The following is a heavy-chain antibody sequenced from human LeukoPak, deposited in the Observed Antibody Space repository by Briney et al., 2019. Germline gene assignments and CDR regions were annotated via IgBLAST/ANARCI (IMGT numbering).Heavy chain of an antibody. V-gene: IGHV4-39*01. D-gene: IGHD6-13*01. J-gene: IGHJ6*03. Sequence: SETLSLTCTVSGGSISSSNYYWGWIRQPPGKGLEWIGTISYSGSTYYNPSLKSRVTTSVDTSKNQFSLKLRSVTAADTAVYYCARRAGYSSSWRYYYYYYYMDVWGKGTTVTISS. CDR2: ISYSGST. CDR3: ARRAGYSSSWRYYYYYYYMDV. CDR1: GGSISSSNYY.